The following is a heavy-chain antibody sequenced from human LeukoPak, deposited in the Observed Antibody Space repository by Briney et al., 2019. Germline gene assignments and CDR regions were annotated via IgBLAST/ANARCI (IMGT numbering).Heavy chain of an antibody. V-gene: IGHV3-9*01. J-gene: IGHJ3*02. Sequence: PGRSLRLSCAASGFTFDDYAMHWVRQAPGKGLEWVSGISWNSGSIGYADSVKGRFTISRDNAKNSLYLQMNSLRAEDTALYYCAKDMGYCSSTSCSDAFDIWGQGTMVTVSS. CDR1: GFTFDDYA. D-gene: IGHD2-2*01. CDR2: ISWNSGSI. CDR3: AKDMGYCSSTSCSDAFDI.